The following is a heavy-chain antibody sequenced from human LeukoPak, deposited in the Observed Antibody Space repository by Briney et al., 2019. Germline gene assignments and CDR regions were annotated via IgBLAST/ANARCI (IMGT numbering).Heavy chain of an antibody. V-gene: IGHV3-7*01. J-gene: IGHJ4*02. CDR2: VNEDGRQI. CDR3: AKDEVGGHFEY. CDR1: GFTFRSFY. Sequence: GGSLRLSCAASGFTFRSFYMSWVRQAPGKGLEWVAKVNEDGRQIYYADLVKGRFTISRDNAKNSVHLQMNNLRVEDTAVYYCAKDEVGGHFEYWGQGILVTVSS.